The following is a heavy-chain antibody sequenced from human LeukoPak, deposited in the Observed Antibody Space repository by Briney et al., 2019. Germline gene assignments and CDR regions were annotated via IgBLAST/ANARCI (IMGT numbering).Heavy chain of an antibody. CDR3: ARGRAWYMDY. CDR1: GDSISSYY. D-gene: IGHD6-19*01. V-gene: IGHV4-59*01. Sequence: SETLSLTCTVSGDSISSYYWSWIRQPPGKGLEWIGYIYYSGSTNYNPSLKSRATISVDTSKNQFSLKLGSVTAADTAVYYCARGRAWYMDYWGQGTLVTVSS. CDR2: IYYSGST. J-gene: IGHJ4*02.